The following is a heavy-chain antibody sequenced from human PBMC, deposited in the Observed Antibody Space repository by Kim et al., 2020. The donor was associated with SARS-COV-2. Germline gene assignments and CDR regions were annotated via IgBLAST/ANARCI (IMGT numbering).Heavy chain of an antibody. CDR2: IYYSGST. CDR3: AREGGYSYGNYYYYGMDV. CDR1: GGSISSYY. J-gene: IGHJ6*02. V-gene: IGHV4-59*01. Sequence: SETLSLTCTVSGGSISSYYWSWIRQPPGKGLEWIGYIYYSGSTNYNPSLKSRVTISVDTSKNQFSLKLSSVTAADTAVYYCAREGGYSYGNYYYYGMDVWGQGTTVTVSS. D-gene: IGHD5-18*01.